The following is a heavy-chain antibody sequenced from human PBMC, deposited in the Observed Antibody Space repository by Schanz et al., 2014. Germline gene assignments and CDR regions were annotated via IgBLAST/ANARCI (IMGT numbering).Heavy chain of an antibody. J-gene: IGHJ5*02. CDR1: GFTFSSFS. CDR3: ARGEFGRLFPTWFDP. D-gene: IGHD3-10*01. CDR2: ISTSSTTR. V-gene: IGHV3-48*02. Sequence: VQLVESGGGLVKPGGSLRLSCVASGFTFSSFSMNWVRQTPEKGLEWVSYISTSSTTRYYAASLRGRFTISRDDAKNSVYLQMNSLRDEDTAVYYCARGEFGRLFPTWFDPWGQGTLVTVSS.